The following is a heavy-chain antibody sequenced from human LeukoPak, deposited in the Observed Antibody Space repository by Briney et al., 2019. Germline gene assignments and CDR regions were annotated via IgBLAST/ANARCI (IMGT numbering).Heavy chain of an antibody. V-gene: IGHV3-48*01. Sequence: PGGSLRLSCEASEFTFSSYGMNWVRQAPGKGLEWVSYISSSSSTIYYAESVKGRFTISRDNAKNSLYLQMNSLRVEDTAVYYCARSRGNSGSYPLDYWGQGTLVTVSS. J-gene: IGHJ4*02. CDR2: ISSSSSTI. D-gene: IGHD1-26*01. CDR1: EFTFSSYG. CDR3: ARSRGNSGSYPLDY.